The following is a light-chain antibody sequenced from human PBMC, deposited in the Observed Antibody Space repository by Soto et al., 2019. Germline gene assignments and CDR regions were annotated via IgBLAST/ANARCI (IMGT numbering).Light chain of an antibody. CDR2: EVS. CDR1: SSDVGYYNY. V-gene: IGLV2-11*01. J-gene: IGLJ1*01. CDR3: CSYAGTYSLV. Sequence: QSALTQPASVSGSPGQSITISCTGTSSDVGYYNYVSWYQQHPGKVPKLMIYEVSKRPSGVPDRFSGSKSGKTASLTISGLQAEDEGDYYCCSYAGTYSLVFGSGTKVTVL.